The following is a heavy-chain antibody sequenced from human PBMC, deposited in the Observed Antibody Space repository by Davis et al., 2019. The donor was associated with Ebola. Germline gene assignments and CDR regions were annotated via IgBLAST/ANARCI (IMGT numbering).Heavy chain of an antibody. D-gene: IGHD2-2*01. CDR2: IDWDDDK. Sequence: SGPTLVKPTQTLTLTCTFSGFSLSTSGMRVSWIRQPPGKALEWLARIDWDDDKFYSTSLKTRLTISKDTSKNQVVLTMTTMDPVDTATYYCARNLNHCSSTSCYGGAFDIWGQGTMVTVSS. V-gene: IGHV2-70*04. J-gene: IGHJ3*02. CDR1: GFSLSTSGMR. CDR3: ARNLNHCSSTSCYGGAFDI.